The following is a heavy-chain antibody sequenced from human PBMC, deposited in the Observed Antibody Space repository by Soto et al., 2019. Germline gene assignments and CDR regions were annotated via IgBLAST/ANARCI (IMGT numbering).Heavy chain of an antibody. CDR1: GFTFNSYW. J-gene: IGHJ4*02. D-gene: IGHD3-22*01. Sequence: GGSLRLSCAASGFTFNSYWMHWVRQAPGKGLEWVSAISGSGGSTYYADSVKGRFTISRDNSKNTLYLQMNSLRAEDTAVYYCAKSETPPYYYDSSGPIDYWGQGTLVTVSS. CDR3: AKSETPPYYYDSSGPIDY. CDR2: ISGSGGST. V-gene: IGHV3-23*01.